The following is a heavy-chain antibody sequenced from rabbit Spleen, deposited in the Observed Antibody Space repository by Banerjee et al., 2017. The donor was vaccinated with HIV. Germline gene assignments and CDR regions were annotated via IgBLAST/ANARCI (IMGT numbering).Heavy chain of an antibody. Sequence: QEQLVESGGGLVQPEGSLTLTCTASGFSFSNSDYMCWVRQAPGKGLEWIACIDAGSSGSPYYANWAKGRFTISKTSSTTVTLQMTSLTAADTATYFCARESDGDGGGFDAFDPWGPGTLVTVS. J-gene: IGHJ2*01. D-gene: IGHD2-1*01. V-gene: IGHV1S45*01. CDR2: IDAGSSGSP. CDR1: GFSFSNSDY. CDR3: ARESDGDGGGFDAFDP.